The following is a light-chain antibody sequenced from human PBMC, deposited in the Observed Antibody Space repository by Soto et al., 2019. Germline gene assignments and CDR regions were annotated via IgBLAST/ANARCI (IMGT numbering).Light chain of an antibody. Sequence: EIVLTQSPGTLSLSPGERATLSCRASQSVSSAYLAWYQQIPGQAPRLLIYGASSRATGIPDRFSGSGSGTDFTLAMSGLEAEDFAVYYCQQSGSSFYTFGQGTKLEIK. CDR2: GAS. J-gene: IGKJ2*01. V-gene: IGKV3-20*01. CDR3: QQSGSSFYT. CDR1: QSVSSAY.